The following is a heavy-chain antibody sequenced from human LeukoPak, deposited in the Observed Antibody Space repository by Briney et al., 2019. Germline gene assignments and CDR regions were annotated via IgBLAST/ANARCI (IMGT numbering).Heavy chain of an antibody. CDR3: ARKPATIKFPFDI. CDR2: ISTTGGYT. J-gene: IGHJ4*02. V-gene: IGHV3-23*01. D-gene: IGHD5-24*01. Sequence: GGSLRLSCVGSGFSFSTYDMGWVRQTPGKGLEWVSAISTTGGYTEDADSVKGRFTISRDNSQNTLFLQMHSLRAEDTAVYYCARKPATIKFPFDIWGQGTLVTVSP. CDR1: GFSFSTYD.